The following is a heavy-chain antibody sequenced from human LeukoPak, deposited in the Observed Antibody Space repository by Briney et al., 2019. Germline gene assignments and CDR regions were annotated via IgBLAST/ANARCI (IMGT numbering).Heavy chain of an antibody. CDR2: VDYSGTT. J-gene: IGHJ4*02. D-gene: IGHD1-1*01. CDR1: GGSVSSGNYY. V-gene: IGHV4-61*03. CDR3: ARGIRTGYGY. Sequence: SETLSLTCSDSGGSVSSGNYYWSWIRQPPGKGLEWIGYVDYSGTTSYNPSLRRRVAISLETSKNHFSLKVMYLTAADTAVYYCARGIRTGYGYWGQGTLVTVSS.